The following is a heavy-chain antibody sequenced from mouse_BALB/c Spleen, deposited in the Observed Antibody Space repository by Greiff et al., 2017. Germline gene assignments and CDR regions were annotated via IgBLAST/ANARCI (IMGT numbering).Heavy chain of an antibody. V-gene: IGHV5-12-1*01. J-gene: IGHJ4*01. CDR1: GFAFSSYD. CDR2: ISSGGGST. Sequence: EVKLVESGGGLVKPGGSLKLSCAASGFAFSSYDMSWVRQTPEKRLEWVAYISSGGGSTYYPDTVKGRFTISRDNAKNTLYLQMSSLKSEDTAMYYCARHNWDYAMDYWGQGTSVTVSS. CDR3: ARHNWDYAMDY. D-gene: IGHD4-1*01.